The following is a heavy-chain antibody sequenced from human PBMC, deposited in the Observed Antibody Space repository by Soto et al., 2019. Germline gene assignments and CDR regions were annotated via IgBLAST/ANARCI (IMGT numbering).Heavy chain of an antibody. D-gene: IGHD1-1*01. J-gene: IGHJ4*02. Sequence: PGGSLRLSCAASGFTLSNFAMSWVRQAPGKGLEWVSTINDSGGSTYYADSVKGRFTISRDNSKNTLFLQINGLRAEDTAVYYCAKDPPTTGTTFDYWGRGTLVTVSS. V-gene: IGHV3-23*01. CDR1: GFTLSNFA. CDR3: AKDPPTTGTTFDY. CDR2: INDSGGST.